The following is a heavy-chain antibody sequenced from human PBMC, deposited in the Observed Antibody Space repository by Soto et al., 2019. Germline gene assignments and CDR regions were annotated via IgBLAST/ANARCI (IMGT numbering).Heavy chain of an antibody. CDR3: ARARLVVEGRFDY. CDR1: GFSFSDYY. V-gene: IGHV3-11*06. CDR2: ISCTATYT. D-gene: IGHD3-22*01. J-gene: IGHJ4*02. Sequence: PGGSLRLSCAASGFSFSDYYMNWIRQAPGKGLEWLSYISCTATYTNYADSVRGRFTISRDSAKNSLYLDMNGLRAEDTAVYYCARARLVVEGRFDYWGQGTLVTVS.